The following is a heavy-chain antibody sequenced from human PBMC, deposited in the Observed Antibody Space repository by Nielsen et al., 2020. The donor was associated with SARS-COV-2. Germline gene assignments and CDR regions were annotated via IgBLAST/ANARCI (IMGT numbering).Heavy chain of an antibody. CDR1: GYSFTSYW. J-gene: IGHJ4*02. CDR2: IYPGDSDT. D-gene: IGHD3-3*01. Sequence: GGSLRLSCKGSGYSFTSYWIGWVRQMPGKGLEWMGIIYPGDSDTRYSPSFQGQVTISADKSISTAYLQWSSLKASDTAMYYCARQDYDFWSGSSFDYWGQGTLVTVSS. V-gene: IGHV5-51*01. CDR3: ARQDYDFWSGSSFDY.